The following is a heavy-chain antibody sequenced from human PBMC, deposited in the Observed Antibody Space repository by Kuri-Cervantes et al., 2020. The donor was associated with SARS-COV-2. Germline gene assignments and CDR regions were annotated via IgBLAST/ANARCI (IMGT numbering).Heavy chain of an antibody. CDR1: GYTFTSYG. Sequence: ASVKVSCKASGYTFTSYGISWVRQAPGQGLEWMGWISAYNGNTNYAQKLQGRVNMTTDTSTSTAYIELKSLRSDVTAVYYCARVGIVVVVAVIPDLFDPWGQGTLVTVSS. V-gene: IGHV1-18*01. CDR3: ARVGIVVVVAVIPDLFDP. CDR2: ISAYNGNT. J-gene: IGHJ5*02. D-gene: IGHD2-15*01.